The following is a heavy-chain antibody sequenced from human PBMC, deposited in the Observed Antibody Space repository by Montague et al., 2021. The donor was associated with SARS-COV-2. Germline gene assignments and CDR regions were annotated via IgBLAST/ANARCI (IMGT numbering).Heavy chain of an antibody. V-gene: IGHV4-31*03. D-gene: IGHD3-10*01. J-gene: IGHJ6*02. CDR2: VYYSGST. CDR1: GGSISSGGYY. CDR3: ARDVLYWSYYGSGSGSDGMDV. Sequence: TLSLTCTVSGGSISSGGYYWSWIRQHPGKGLDWLGYVYYSGSTYYNPSLKSRVTISVDTSKNQFSLKLSSVTAADTAVYYCARDVLYWSYYGSGSGSDGMDVWGQGTTVTVSS.